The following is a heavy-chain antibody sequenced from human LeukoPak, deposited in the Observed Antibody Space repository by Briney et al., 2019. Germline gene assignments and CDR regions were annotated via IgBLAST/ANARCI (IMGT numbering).Heavy chain of an antibody. CDR3: ARVGDSSGYYDYYYYYMDV. V-gene: IGHV1-18*04. CDR1: GYSFTGYC. CDR2: ISAYNGNT. Sequence: ASVKVSCKASGYSFTGYCMHWVRQAPGQGLEWMGWISAYNGNTNYAQKLQGRVTMTTDTSTSTAYMELRSLRSDDTAVYYCARVGDSSGYYDYYYYYMDVWGKGTTVTVSS. J-gene: IGHJ6*03. D-gene: IGHD3-22*01.